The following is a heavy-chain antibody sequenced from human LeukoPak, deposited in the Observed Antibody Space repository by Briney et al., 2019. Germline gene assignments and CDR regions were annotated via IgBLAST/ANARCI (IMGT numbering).Heavy chain of an antibody. CDR1: GYTFTSYG. CDR2: ISAYNGNT. V-gene: IGHV1-18*01. D-gene: IGHD6-19*01. CDR3: ARDLEIKQWLVTYNFDY. Sequence: GASVKVSCKASGYTFTSYGISWVRQAPGQGLEWMAWISAYNGNTNYAQKLQGRVTMTTDTSTSTAYMELRSLRSDDTAVYYCARDLEIKQWLVTYNFDYWGQGTLVTVSS. J-gene: IGHJ4*02.